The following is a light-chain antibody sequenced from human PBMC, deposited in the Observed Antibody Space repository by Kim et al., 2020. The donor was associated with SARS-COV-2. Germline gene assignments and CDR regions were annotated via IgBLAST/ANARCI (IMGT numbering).Light chain of an antibody. CDR3: QQYYDWPWT. J-gene: IGKJ1*01. V-gene: IGKV1-8*01. CDR2: AAS. Sequence: AIRMTQSPSSLSASTGDRVTITCRASQGISSYLAWYQQKPGKAPKLLMYAASTLQSGVPSRFSGSGSGTEFTLTISSLQSEDFAVYCCQQYYDWPWTFGQGTKVDIK. CDR1: QGISSY.